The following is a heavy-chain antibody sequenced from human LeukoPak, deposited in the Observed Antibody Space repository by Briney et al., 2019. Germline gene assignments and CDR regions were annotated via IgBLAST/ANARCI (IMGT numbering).Heavy chain of an antibody. CDR2: ISAYNGNT. CDR1: GYTFTNYY. Sequence: ASVKVSCKASGYTFTNYYMHWVRQAPGQGLEWMGWISAYNGNTNYAQKLQGRVTMTTDTSTSTAYMELRSLRSDDTAVYYCARGCSGGSCYYRNWFDPWGQGTLVTVSS. J-gene: IGHJ5*02. D-gene: IGHD2-15*01. V-gene: IGHV1-18*04. CDR3: ARGCSGGSCYYRNWFDP.